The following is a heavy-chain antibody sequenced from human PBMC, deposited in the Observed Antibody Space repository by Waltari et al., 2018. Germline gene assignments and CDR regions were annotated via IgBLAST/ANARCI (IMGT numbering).Heavy chain of an antibody. J-gene: IGHJ4*02. CDR1: GFPFRIYG. CDR3: VREYDSGGAGY. Sequence: EVQLVESGGDLVQPGGSRRLSCSSSGFPFRIYGMNWVRQAPGKGMEWVSYISPSSSTITYADSMKGRFTISRDNAKNSLYLQMNSLRADDSAVYYYVREYDSGGAGYWGQGTLVTVSS. D-gene: IGHD3-22*01. V-gene: IGHV3-48*04. CDR2: ISPSSSTI.